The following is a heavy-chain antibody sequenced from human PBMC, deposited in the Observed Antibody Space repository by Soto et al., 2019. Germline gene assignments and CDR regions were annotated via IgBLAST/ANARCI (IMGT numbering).Heavy chain of an antibody. V-gene: IGHV4-34*01. CDR3: ARVTGRYDFWSGYPDY. CDR2: INHSGST. CDR1: GGSFSGYY. J-gene: IGHJ4*02. D-gene: IGHD3-3*01. Sequence: SETLSLTCAVYGGSFSGYYWSWIRQPPGKGLEWIGEINHSGSTNYNPSLKSRVTISVDTSKNQFSLKLSSVTAADTAVYYCARVTGRYDFWSGYPDYWGQGTLVT.